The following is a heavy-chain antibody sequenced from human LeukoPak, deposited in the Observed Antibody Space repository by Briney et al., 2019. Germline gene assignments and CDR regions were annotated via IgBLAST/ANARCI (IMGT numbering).Heavy chain of an antibody. V-gene: IGHV4-39*01. D-gene: IGHD1-26*01. CDR3: ATFAGEHQAPFDY. J-gene: IGHJ4*02. CDR1: GGPISSSSYY. Sequence: SESLSLTCTVSGGPISSSSYYWGWIRQPPGKGLEWIGNIYYTGSTYYNPSLKSRVTISVETSKNQFSLKLTSVTAADTAVYYCATFAGEHQAPFDYWGQGTLVTVSS. CDR2: IYYTGST.